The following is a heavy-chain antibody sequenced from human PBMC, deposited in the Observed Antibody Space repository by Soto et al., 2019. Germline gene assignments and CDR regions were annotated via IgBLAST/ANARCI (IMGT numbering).Heavy chain of an antibody. Sequence: PGGSLILSCAVSGFSVSSKYMSWVRQAPGKGLEWVSVIYSGGSTFYADSVRGRFTISRDNSKSTVNLQMNSLRAEDTAVYYCARDPWAADYWGQGTLVTVSS. CDR2: IYSGGST. CDR3: ARDPWAADY. D-gene: IGHD3-16*01. V-gene: IGHV3-66*01. J-gene: IGHJ4*02. CDR1: GFSVSSKY.